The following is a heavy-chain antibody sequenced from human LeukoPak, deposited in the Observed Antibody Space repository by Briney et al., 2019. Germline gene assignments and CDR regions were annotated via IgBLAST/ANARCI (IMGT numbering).Heavy chain of an antibody. V-gene: IGHV1-2*06. J-gene: IGHJ4*02. CDR1: GYTFTGYY. CDR2: INPNSGGT. Sequence: ASVKVSCKASGYTFTGYYMHWVRQAPGQGLEWMGRINPNSGGTNFAQKFQGRVTMTRDTSISTAYMELSRLRSDDTAVYYCARDQGSGFLLDYWGQGTLVTVSP. CDR3: ARDQGSGFLLDY. D-gene: IGHD6-19*01.